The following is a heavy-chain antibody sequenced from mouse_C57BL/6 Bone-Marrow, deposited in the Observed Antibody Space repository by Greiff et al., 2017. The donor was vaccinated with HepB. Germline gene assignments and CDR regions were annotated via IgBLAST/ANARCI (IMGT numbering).Heavy chain of an antibody. D-gene: IGHD2-3*01. CDR3: ARGGGYYFAY. CDR1: GYSITSGYD. Sequence: EVQVVESGPGMVKPSQSLSLTCTVTGYSITSGYDWHWIRHFPGNKLEWMGYISYSGSTNYNPSLKSRISITHDTSKNHFFLKLNSVTTEDTATYYCARGGGYYFAYWGQGTLVTVSA. J-gene: IGHJ3*01. V-gene: IGHV3-1*01. CDR2: ISYSGST.